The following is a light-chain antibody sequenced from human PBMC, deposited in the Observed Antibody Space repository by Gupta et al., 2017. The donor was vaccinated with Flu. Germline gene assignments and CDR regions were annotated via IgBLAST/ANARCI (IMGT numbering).Light chain of an antibody. CDR2: SNS. CDR3: AAWDDSLSGSVV. CDR1: SSNIGSNT. Sequence: QSVLTQPLSASGTAAQRVTLSCSGSSSNIGSNTVNWYKQVPGTAPKLLIYSNSQRPSGVPDRFSGSKSGTSASLAISGLQSEDEADYYCAAWDDSLSGSVVFGGGTKVTVL. J-gene: IGLJ2*01. V-gene: IGLV1-44*01.